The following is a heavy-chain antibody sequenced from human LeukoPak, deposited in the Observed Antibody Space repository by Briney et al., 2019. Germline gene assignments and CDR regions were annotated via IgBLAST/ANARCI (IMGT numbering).Heavy chain of an antibody. CDR3: AREMVPQKGVGDFDY. D-gene: IGHD3-10*01. CDR1: GYTFTSYY. Sequence: ASVKVSCKASGYTFTSYYMHWVRQAPGQGLEWMGIINPSGGSTSYALKFQGRVTMTRDTSTSTVYMELSSLRSEDTAVYYCAREMVPQKGVGDFDYWGQGTLVTVSS. V-gene: IGHV1-46*01. J-gene: IGHJ4*02. CDR2: INPSGGST.